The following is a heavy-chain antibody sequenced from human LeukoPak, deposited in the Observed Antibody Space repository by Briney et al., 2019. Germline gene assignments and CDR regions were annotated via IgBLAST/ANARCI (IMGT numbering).Heavy chain of an antibody. CDR1: GGSISSYY. D-gene: IGHD1-26*01. V-gene: IGHV4-59*08. Sequence: SETLSLTCTVPGGSISSYYWSWIRQPPGKGLEWIGYIYYSGSTNYNPSLKSRVTISVDTSKNQFSLKLSSVTAADTAVYYCARYGGSYFLFGMDVWGQGTTVTVSS. CDR3: ARYGGSYFLFGMDV. J-gene: IGHJ6*02. CDR2: IYYSGST.